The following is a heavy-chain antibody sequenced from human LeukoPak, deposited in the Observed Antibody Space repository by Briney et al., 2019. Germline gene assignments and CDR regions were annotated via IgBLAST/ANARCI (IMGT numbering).Heavy chain of an antibody. CDR3: ARPQSSSSWYWFDP. V-gene: IGHV5-51*01. Sequence: GESLKISYKGSGYRFTSYWIGWVRQMPGKGLEWMGIIYPGDSDTRYSPSFQGQVTISADKSISTAYLQWSSLKASDTAMYYCARPQSSSSWYWFDPWGQGTLVTVSS. CDR2: IYPGDSDT. D-gene: IGHD6-13*01. J-gene: IGHJ5*02. CDR1: GYRFTSYW.